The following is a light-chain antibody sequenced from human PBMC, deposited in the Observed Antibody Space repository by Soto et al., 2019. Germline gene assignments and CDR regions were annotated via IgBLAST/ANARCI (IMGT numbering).Light chain of an antibody. CDR3: GADHGSGSNFVV. J-gene: IGLJ2*01. Sequence: QSVLTQPPSASASLGASVTLTCTLSSGYSNYKVDWYQQRPGKGPRFVMRVGTGGIVGSKGDGIPHRFSVLGSGLNRYLTIKNIQEEYESDYHCGADHGSGSNFVVFGGGTELTVL. CDR2: VGTGGIVG. V-gene: IGLV9-49*01. CDR1: SGYSNYK.